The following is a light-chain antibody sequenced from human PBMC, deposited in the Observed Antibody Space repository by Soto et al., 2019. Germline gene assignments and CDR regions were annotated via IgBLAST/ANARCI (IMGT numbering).Light chain of an antibody. CDR2: GPS. V-gene: IGKV3-15*01. Sequence: EIVMTQSPATLSVSPGGRATISCRASQSISDTLACYQQKPGQAPRLLIHGPSTRATGFPARFSGSGSGTDFTLTISSLQSEDFAVYYCQQYNNWPWTFGQGTKVEIK. CDR3: QQYNNWPWT. CDR1: QSISDT. J-gene: IGKJ1*01.